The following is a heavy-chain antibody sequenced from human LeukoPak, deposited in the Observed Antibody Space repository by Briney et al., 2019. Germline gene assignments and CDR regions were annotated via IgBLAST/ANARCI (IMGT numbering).Heavy chain of an antibody. J-gene: IGHJ4*02. CDR3: ARDPGAGNFDY. Sequence: PGGSLRLSCAASGFTVSSNYMSWVRQAPGKGLEWVSVIYSGGSTYYADSVKGRFTISRDNSKNSLYLQMNSLRAEDTAVYYCARDPGAGNFDYWGQGTLVTVSS. V-gene: IGHV3-66*01. CDR2: IYSGGST. CDR1: GFTVSSNY. D-gene: IGHD3-10*01.